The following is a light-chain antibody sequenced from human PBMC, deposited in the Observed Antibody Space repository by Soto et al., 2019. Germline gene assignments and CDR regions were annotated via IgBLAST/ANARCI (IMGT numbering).Light chain of an antibody. V-gene: IGLV2-14*01. CDR3: SSYTSSTTLV. CDR2: DVS. J-gene: IGLJ2*01. Sequence: QSALTQPASVSGSPGQSITISCTGTSSDVGGYNYVSWYQQHPGTAPKLIIYDVSYRPSGVSNRFSGSKSGNTASLTISGLQAEDEADYYCSSYTSSTTLVFGGGTKLTV. CDR1: SSDVGGYNY.